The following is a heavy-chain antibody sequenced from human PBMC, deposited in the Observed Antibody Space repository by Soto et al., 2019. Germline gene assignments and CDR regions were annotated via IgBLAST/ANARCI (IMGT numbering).Heavy chain of an antibody. CDR1: GGPISAGGYY. J-gene: IGHJ4*02. CDR2: IYYSGST. Sequence: HVQLQESGPGVVKPSQTLSLTCTVSGGPISAGGYYWTWIRQHPGKGLEWIGYIYYSGSTYYNPGLKSRVTISVDTSKNQATLKLGTVTAADTAVYDSARGLSVTVFDNWGQGTLVTVSS. V-gene: IGHV4-31*03. CDR3: ARGLSVTVFDN. D-gene: IGHD4-17*01.